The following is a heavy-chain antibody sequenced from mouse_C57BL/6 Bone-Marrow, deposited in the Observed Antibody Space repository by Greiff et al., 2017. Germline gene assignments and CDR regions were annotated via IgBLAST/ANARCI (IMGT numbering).Heavy chain of an antibody. CDR2: INPSSGYT. V-gene: IGHV1-4*01. CDR3: ARDPIYYYGSSPYAMDY. D-gene: IGHD1-1*01. CDR1: GYTFTSYT. J-gene: IGHJ4*01. Sequence: VKLQESGAELARPGASVKMSCKASGYTFTSYTMHWVKQRPGQGLEWIGYINPSSGYTKYNQKFKDKATLTADKSSSTAYMQLSSLTSEDSAVYYCARDPIYYYGSSPYAMDYWGQGTSVTVSS.